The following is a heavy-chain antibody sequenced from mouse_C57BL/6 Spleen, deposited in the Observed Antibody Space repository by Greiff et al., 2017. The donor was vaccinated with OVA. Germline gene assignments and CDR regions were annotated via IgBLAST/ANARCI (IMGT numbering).Heavy chain of an antibody. V-gene: IGHV5-17*01. CDR1: GFTFSDYG. CDR3: AKDYGSYYYAMDY. D-gene: IGHD1-1*01. Sequence: EVHLVESRGGLVKPGGSLKLSCAASGFTFSDYGMHWVRQAPEKGLEWVAYISSGSSTIYYADTVKGRFTISRDNAKNTLFLQMTSLRSEDTAMYYCAKDYGSYYYAMDYWGQGTSVTVSS. J-gene: IGHJ4*01. CDR2: ISSGSSTI.